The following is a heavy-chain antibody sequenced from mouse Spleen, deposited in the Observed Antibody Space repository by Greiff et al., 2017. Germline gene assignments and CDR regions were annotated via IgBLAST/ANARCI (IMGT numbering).Heavy chain of an antibody. Sequence: EVKLMESGGGLVKPGGSLKLSCAASGFTFSDYGMHWVRQAPEKGLEWVAYISSGSSTIYYADTVKGRFTISRDNAKNTLFLQMTSLRSEDTAMYYCARGWRYYVDYWGQGTTLTVSS. J-gene: IGHJ2*01. V-gene: IGHV5-17*01. CDR1: GFTFSDYG. CDR2: ISSGSSTI. CDR3: ARGWRYYVDY. D-gene: IGHD1-1*02.